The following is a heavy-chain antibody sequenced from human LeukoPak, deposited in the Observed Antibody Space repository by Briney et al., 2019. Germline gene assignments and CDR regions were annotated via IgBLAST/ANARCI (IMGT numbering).Heavy chain of an antibody. V-gene: IGHV1-69*04. CDR2: IIPILGIA. J-gene: IGHJ5*02. CDR1: GYTFTSYY. Sequence: SVKVSCKASGYTFTSYYMHWVRQAPGQGLEWMGRIIPILGIANYAQKFQGRVTITADKSTSTAYMELSSLRSEDTAVYYCARVRGIFGVVITSYNWFDPWGQGTLVTVSS. D-gene: IGHD3-3*01. CDR3: ARVRGIFGVVITSYNWFDP.